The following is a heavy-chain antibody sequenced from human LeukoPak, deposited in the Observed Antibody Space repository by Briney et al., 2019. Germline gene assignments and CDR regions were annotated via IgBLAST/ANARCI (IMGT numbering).Heavy chain of an antibody. V-gene: IGHV3-7*03. J-gene: IGHJ4*02. Sequence: GGSLRLSCAASGFTFSSYWMSWVCQAPGKGLEWVANIKQDGSEKYYVDSVKGRFTISRDNAKNSLYLQMNSLRAEDTAVYYCARRGCSSTSCHLDYWGQGTLVTVSS. CDR3: ARRGCSSTSCHLDY. CDR2: IKQDGSEK. CDR1: GFTFSSYW. D-gene: IGHD2-2*01.